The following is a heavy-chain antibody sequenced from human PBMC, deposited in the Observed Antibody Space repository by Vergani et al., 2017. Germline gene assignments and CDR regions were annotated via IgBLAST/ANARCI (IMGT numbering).Heavy chain of an antibody. Sequence: QVQLQQWGPGLLKPSETLSLTCAVYGGSLSGYYWSWIRLAPGKGLEWIGEINHRGTINYNTTLKSPFNVSIDTSRDHFYLKLRSVSAADTAVYFCARRAERWETLLRDDFDVWGQGTFVTVSP. CDR1: GGSLSGYY. V-gene: IGHV4-34*01. J-gene: IGHJ3*01. CDR2: INHRGTI. CDR3: ARRAERWETLLRDDFDV. D-gene: IGHD1-26*01.